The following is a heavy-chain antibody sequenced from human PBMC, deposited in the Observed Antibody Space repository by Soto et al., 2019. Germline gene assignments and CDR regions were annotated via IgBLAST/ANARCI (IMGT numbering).Heavy chain of an antibody. CDR3: ARRLQGIAARRYYYYYMDV. Sequence: PSETLSLTCTVSGGSISSYYWSWIRQPPGKGLEWIGYIYYSGSTNYNPSLKSRVTISVDTSKNQFPLKLSSVTAADTAVYYCARRLQGIAARRYYYYYMDVRRKRSTVTVSS. D-gene: IGHD6-6*01. J-gene: IGHJ6*03. V-gene: IGHV4-59*08. CDR2: IYYSGST. CDR1: GGSISSYY.